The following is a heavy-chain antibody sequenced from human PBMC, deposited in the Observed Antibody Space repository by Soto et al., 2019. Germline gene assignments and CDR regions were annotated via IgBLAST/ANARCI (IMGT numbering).Heavy chain of an antibody. D-gene: IGHD2-8*02. V-gene: IGHV4-30-2*01. CDR1: GGSISSGGYS. CDR2: IYHSGST. CDR3: ASGTGGKEDV. J-gene: IGHJ6*02. Sequence: SETLSLTCAVSGGSISSGGYSWSWIRQPPGKGLEWIGYIYHSGSTYYNPSLKSRVTISVDRSKNQFSLKLSSVTAADTAVYYCASGTGGKEDVWGQGTTVTVS.